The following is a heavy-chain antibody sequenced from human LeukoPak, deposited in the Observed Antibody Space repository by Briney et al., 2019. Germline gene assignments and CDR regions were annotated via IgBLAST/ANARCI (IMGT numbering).Heavy chain of an antibody. CDR1: GGSASSADYY. J-gene: IGHJ4*02. V-gene: IGHV4-31*03. D-gene: IGHD1-26*01. Sequence: NPSETLSLTCTVSGGSASSADYYWSWIRQHPGKGLEWIGYIYYSGSTYYNPSLKSRVTISVDTSKNQFSLKLSSVTAADTAVYYCARQRWDFDYWGQGTLVTVSS. CDR3: ARQRWDFDY. CDR2: IYYSGST.